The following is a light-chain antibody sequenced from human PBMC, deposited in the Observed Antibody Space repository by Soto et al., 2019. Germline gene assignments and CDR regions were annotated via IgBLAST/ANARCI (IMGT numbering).Light chain of an antibody. V-gene: IGLV1-40*01. CDR3: QYYDSSLSGVV. CDR2: GNS. Sequence: QSVLTQPPSLSGAPGQRVTISCTGSSSNIGAGYDVHWYQQLPGTAPKLLIYGNSNRPSGVPDRFSGSKSGTSASLAITGLQAEDAADYYCQYYDSSLSGVVFGGGTQLTVL. J-gene: IGLJ2*01. CDR1: SSNIGAGYD.